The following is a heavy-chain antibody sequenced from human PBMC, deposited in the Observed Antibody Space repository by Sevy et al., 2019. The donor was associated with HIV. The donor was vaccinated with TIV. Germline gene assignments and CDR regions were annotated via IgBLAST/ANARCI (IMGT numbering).Heavy chain of an antibody. CDR2: ISYIGST. CDR3: VRDRIDAAGGYFDY. D-gene: IGHD6-13*01. Sequence: SETLSLTCTASGGSVSSGNYYWTWIRQPPGKGLEWIGYISYIGSTNYNPSLKSRVTISIDTSKNQLSLRLSSVTATDTAVYYCVRDRIDAAGGYFDYWGQGTLVTVSS. J-gene: IGHJ4*02. CDR1: GGSVSSGNYY. V-gene: IGHV4-61*01.